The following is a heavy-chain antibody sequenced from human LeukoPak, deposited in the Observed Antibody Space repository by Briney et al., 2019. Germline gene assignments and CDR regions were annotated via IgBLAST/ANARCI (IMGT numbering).Heavy chain of an antibody. V-gene: IGHV3-30*02. CDR3: AKDSNYYGSGYYYYYYGMDV. D-gene: IGHD3-10*01. CDR1: GFTFSSYG. J-gene: IGHJ6*02. CDR2: IRYDGSNK. Sequence: GGSLRLSCAASGFTFSSYGMHWVRQAPGKGLEWVAFIRYDGSNKYYADSVKGRFTISRDNSKNTLYLQMNSLRAEDTAVYYCAKDSNYYGSGYYYYYYGMDVWGQGTTVTVYS.